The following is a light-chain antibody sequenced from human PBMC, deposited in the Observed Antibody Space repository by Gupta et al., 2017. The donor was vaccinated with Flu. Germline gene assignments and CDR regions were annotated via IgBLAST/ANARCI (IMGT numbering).Light chain of an antibody. CDR1: QSVDNY. J-gene: IGKJ2*03. CDR2: DAS. V-gene: IGKV3-11*01. CDR3: QHRSNWPGS. Sequence: EIVLTQSTATLSLCPGERAALSCRASQSVDNYLAWYQQKPGQAPRRLIYDASTRATGIPARFSGSGSGTDFTLTISSLEPEDFAVYFCQHRSNWPGSFGQGTKLEIK.